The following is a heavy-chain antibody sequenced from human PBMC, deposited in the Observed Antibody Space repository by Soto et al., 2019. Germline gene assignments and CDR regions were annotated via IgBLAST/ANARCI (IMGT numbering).Heavy chain of an antibody. J-gene: IGHJ4*02. CDR2: ISGSGSNT. CDR1: GVAFGSYD. D-gene: IGHD6-19*01. Sequence: EVQLLESGGGLVQPGGSLRFSCAASGVAFGSYDMSWVRQPPGKGLEWVSGISGSGSNTYYADSVRGRFTISRDNSKNTLYLQLNSLRAEDTAVYYCAKEAAVAGRPLDYCGQGTLVTVSS. CDR3: AKEAAVAGRPLDY. V-gene: IGHV3-23*01.